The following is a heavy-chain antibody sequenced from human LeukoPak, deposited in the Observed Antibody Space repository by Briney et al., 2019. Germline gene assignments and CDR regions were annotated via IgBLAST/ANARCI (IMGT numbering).Heavy chain of an antibody. CDR3: ARANRGTHKYYYYMDV. CDR2: MNPNSGNT. CDR1: GYTFTSYD. J-gene: IGHJ6*03. D-gene: IGHD1-14*01. V-gene: IGHV1-8*01. Sequence: ASVKVPCKASGYTFTSYDINWVRQATGQGLEWMGWMNPNSGNTGYAQKFQGRVTMTRNTSISTAYMELSSLRSEDTAVYYCARANRGTHKYYYYMDVWGKGTTVTVSS.